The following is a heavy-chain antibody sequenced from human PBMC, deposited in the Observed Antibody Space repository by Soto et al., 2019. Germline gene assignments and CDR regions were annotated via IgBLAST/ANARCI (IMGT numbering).Heavy chain of an antibody. J-gene: IGHJ1*01. D-gene: IGHD2-15*01. Sequence: SGPAGEPTETLTLTSTFSGYSLNPFGVGVGWIRQPPGKALEWLAFIYWNDDKRYSSFLTNSLTITSDTSKNQVVVAVTDLGPVDTGTYGCVHRVLAGQQIASRGQGTLDPVSP. CDR1: GYSLNPFGVG. CDR3: VHRVLAGQQIAS. V-gene: IGHV2-5*01. CDR2: IYWNDDK.